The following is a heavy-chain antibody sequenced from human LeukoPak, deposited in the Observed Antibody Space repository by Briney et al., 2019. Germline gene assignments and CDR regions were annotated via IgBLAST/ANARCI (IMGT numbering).Heavy chain of an antibody. V-gene: IGHV3-23*01. CDR1: GFTFSSYA. Sequence: PGGSLRLSCAASGFTFSSYAMSWVRQAPGKGLEWVSAISGSGGSTYYADSVKGRFTISRDNSKNTLYLQMNSLRAEDTAVYYCAKRRNIANYYGMDVWGQGTTVTVSS. D-gene: IGHD6-13*01. CDR3: AKRRNIANYYGMDV. J-gene: IGHJ6*02. CDR2: ISGSGGST.